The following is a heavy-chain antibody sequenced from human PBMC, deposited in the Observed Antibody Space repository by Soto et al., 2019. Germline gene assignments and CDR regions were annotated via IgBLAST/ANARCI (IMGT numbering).Heavy chain of an antibody. D-gene: IGHD3-3*01. J-gene: IGHJ5*02. CDR1: GGSISSSSYY. Sequence: QLQLQESGPGLVKPSETLSLTCTVSGGSISSSSYYWGWIRQPPGKGLEWIGSIYYSGSTYYNPYLQSRVTITVETSKNQFSLKLSSGTAADTAVYYCARPSIFGVAPQDQDWFDPWGQGTLVTVSS. V-gene: IGHV4-39*01. CDR3: ARPSIFGVAPQDQDWFDP. CDR2: IYYSGST.